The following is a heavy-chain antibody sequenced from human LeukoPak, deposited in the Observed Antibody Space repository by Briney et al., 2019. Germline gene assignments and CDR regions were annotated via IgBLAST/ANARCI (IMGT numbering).Heavy chain of an antibody. CDR3: ARRVSYNYGRSDKWFDP. J-gene: IGHJ5*02. CDR2: IYPGDSDA. V-gene: IGHV5-51*01. CDR1: GYTFTSYW. Sequence: GESLKISGKGSGYTFTSYWIGWVRQMPGKGLEWMGIIYPGDSDARYNPSFQGQVTISADKSISTAYLQWSSLKASDTAIYFCARRVSYNYGRSDKWFDPWGQGTLVTVSS. D-gene: IGHD5-18*01.